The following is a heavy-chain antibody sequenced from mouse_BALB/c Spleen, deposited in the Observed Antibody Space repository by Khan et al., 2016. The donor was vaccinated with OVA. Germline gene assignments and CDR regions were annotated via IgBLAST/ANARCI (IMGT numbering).Heavy chain of an antibody. CDR2: IYPGNVNT. D-gene: IGHD2-4*01. V-gene: IGHV1S56*01. CDR1: GYTFRTYY. J-gene: IGHJ4*01. Sequence: QVQPQQSGPELVKPGASVRISCKASGYTFRTYYIHWVKQRPGQGLEWIGWIYPGNVNTKYNEKFKGKATLTADKSSSTAYMQLSSLTSEDSAVYFCARDDYFVGDAMDYWGQGTSVTVSS. CDR3: ARDDYFVGDAMDY.